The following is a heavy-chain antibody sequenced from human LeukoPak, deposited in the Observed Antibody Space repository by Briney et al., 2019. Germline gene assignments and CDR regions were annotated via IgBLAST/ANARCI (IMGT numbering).Heavy chain of an antibody. CDR1: GDSVSSNSAA. D-gene: IGHD3-10*01. Sequence: SQTLSLNCAISGDSVSSNSAAWNWIRQSPSRGLEWLGRTYYRSKWYNDYAVSVKSRITINPDTSKNQFSLQLNSVTPEDTAVYYCAKGFLWFDLDRDAFDIWGQGTMVTVSS. CDR2: TYYRSKWYN. J-gene: IGHJ3*02. CDR3: AKGFLWFDLDRDAFDI. V-gene: IGHV6-1*01.